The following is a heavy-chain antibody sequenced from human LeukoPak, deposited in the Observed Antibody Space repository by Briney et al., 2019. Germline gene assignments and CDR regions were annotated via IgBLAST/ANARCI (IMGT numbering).Heavy chain of an antibody. D-gene: IGHD2-2*01. CDR1: GGPFSGFF. V-gene: IGHV4-34*01. CDR3: ARASSYIVVIRYNPSWFGP. Sequence: SETLSLTCADYGGPFSGFFWSWIRQPPGKGLEWIGEINHSGSTNYYPSLKSRVTISIDTSKNKFSLKLNSVTAPDTAVYYCARASSYIVVIRYNPSWFGPWGQGTLVTVSS. J-gene: IGHJ5*02. CDR2: INHSGST.